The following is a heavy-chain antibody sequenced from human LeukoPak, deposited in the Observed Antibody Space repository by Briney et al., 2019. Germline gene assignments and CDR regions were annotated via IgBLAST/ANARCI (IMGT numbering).Heavy chain of an antibody. D-gene: IGHD2-15*01. V-gene: IGHV1-18*01. CDR1: GYTFTSYG. J-gene: IGHJ3*02. CDR3: ARHSLTRQFYAFDI. CDR2: ISAYNGNT. Sequence: VASVKVSCKASGYTFTSYGISWVRQAPGQGLEWMGWISAYNGNTNYAQKLQGRVTMTTDTSTSTAYMELRSLRSDDTAVYYCARHSLTRQFYAFDIWGQGTMVTVSS.